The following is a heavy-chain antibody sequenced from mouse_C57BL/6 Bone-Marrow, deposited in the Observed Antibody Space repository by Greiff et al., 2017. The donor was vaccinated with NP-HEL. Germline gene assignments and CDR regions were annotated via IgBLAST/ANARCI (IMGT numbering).Heavy chain of an antibody. CDR1: GYTFTDYN. V-gene: IGHV1-18*01. J-gene: IGHJ4*01. CDR2: INPNNGGT. Sequence: VQLQQSGPELVKPGASVKIPCKASGYTFTDYNMDWVKQSHGKSLEWIGDINPNNGGTNYNQKFKGKATLTVDKSSSTAYMELRSLTSEDTAVYYCARLDLYDYAMDYWGQGTSVTVSS. CDR3: ARLDLYDYAMDY. D-gene: IGHD2-10*02.